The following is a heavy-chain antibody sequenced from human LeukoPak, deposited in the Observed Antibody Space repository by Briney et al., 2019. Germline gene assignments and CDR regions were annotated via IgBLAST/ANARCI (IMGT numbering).Heavy chain of an antibody. V-gene: IGHV3-48*03. D-gene: IGHD3-16*02. CDR2: ISSSGSTI. CDR1: GFTFSSYE. CDR3: ARGLGELSLLNFFDY. Sequence: GGSLRLSCAASGFTFSSYEMNWVRQAPGKGLEWVSYISSSGSTIFSADSVKGRFTISRDNAKNSLYLQMNSLRAEDTAVYYCARGLGELSLLNFFDYWGQGTLVTVSS. J-gene: IGHJ4*02.